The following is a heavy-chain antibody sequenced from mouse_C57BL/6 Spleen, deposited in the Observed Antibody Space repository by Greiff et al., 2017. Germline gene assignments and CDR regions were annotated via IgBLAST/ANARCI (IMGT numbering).Heavy chain of an antibody. CDR2: IDPANGNT. CDR3: ARGDYDENYFDY. J-gene: IGHJ2*01. D-gene: IGHD2-4*01. V-gene: IGHV14-3*01. Sequence: EVKVVESVAELVRPGASVKLSCTASGFNIKNTYMHWVKQRPEQGLAWIGRIDPANGNTKYAPKFQGKATITADTSSNTAYLQLSSLTSEDTAIYYCARGDYDENYFDYWGQGTTLTVSS. CDR1: GFNIKNTY.